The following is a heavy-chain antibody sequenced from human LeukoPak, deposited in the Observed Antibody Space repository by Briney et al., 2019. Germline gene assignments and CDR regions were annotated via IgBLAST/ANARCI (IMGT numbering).Heavy chain of an antibody. V-gene: IGHV1-18*01. J-gene: IGHJ3*02. D-gene: IGHD3-10*01. CDR2: INAYNGNT. CDR1: GYTFTSYG. Sequence: GASVKVSCTASGYTFTSYGISWGRQAPGQGLGWMGWINAYNGNTNYAQTFQGRVAMTTDTSTSTEYIELWSLRADDAAVFYWWGERRHGSRDAFDIWGQGTMVTVSS. CDR3: WGERRHGSRDAFDI.